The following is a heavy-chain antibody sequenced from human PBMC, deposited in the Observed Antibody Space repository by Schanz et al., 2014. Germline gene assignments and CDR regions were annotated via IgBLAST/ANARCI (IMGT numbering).Heavy chain of an antibody. J-gene: IGHJ4*02. D-gene: IGHD2-2*01. CDR1: GFTFSSYA. CDR3: VRTQYADVDLSAICFDV. V-gene: IGHV3-23*04. Sequence: EVQLVESGGGLVQPGGSLRLSCAASGFTFSSYAMSWVRQAPGKGLEWVSAISASGGTTYYADSVKGRFTISRDNSKSTLYMHMNTLTTADSANLCCVRTQYADVDLSAICFDVWGQGTLVTVSP. CDR2: ISASGGTT.